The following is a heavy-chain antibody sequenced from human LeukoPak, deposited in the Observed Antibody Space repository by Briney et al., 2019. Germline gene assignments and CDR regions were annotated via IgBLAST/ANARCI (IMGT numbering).Heavy chain of an antibody. CDR3: ARDSEGQRITSIDQLDY. V-gene: IGHV4-34*01. Sequence: SETLSLTCAVYGGSFSGYYWSWIRQPPGKGLEWIGEINHSGSTNYNPSLKSRLTISIDTSKNQFSLKLSSVTAADTAVYYCARDSEGQRITSIDQLDYWGQGTLVTVSS. CDR1: GGSFSGYY. J-gene: IGHJ4*02. D-gene: IGHD1-20*01. CDR2: INHSGST.